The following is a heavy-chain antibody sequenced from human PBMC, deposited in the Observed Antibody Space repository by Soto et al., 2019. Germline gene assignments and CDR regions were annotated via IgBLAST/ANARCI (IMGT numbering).Heavy chain of an antibody. Sequence: GGSLRLSCAASGFTFSSYGMHWVRQAPGKGLEWVAVIWYDGSNKYYADSVKGRFTISRDNSKNTLYLQMNSLRAEDTAVYYCARGGGSYYDFWSGRQTDAFDIWGQGTMVTVSS. J-gene: IGHJ3*02. CDR1: GFTFSSYG. CDR3: ARGGGSYYDFWSGRQTDAFDI. V-gene: IGHV3-33*01. D-gene: IGHD3-3*01. CDR2: IWYDGSNK.